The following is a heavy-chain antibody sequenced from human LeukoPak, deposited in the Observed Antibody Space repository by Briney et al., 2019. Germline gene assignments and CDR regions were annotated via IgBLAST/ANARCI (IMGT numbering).Heavy chain of an antibody. V-gene: IGHV1-3*01. CDR1: GCTFTSYA. D-gene: IGHD3-3*01. CDR3: ARDLPAKNFWSGSAYSYGMDV. Sequence: ASVKLSCKASGCTFTSYAMHWVRQAPGQRPEWMGWINAGNGNTKYSQNFQGRVTFTRDTSASTAYMELNSLRSEDTAVYFCARDLPAKNFWSGSAYSYGMDVWGQGTTVTVSS. CDR2: INAGNGNT. J-gene: IGHJ6*02.